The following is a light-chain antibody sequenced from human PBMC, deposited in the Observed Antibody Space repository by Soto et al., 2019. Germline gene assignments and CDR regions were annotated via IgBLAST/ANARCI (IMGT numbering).Light chain of an antibody. CDR2: KAS. V-gene: IGKV1-5*03. Sequence: DIQMTQSPSTLSASVGDSVTITCRASQSISSWLAWYQQKPGKAPKLLIYKASSLESGVPSRFSGSVSGTEFTLTISSLQPDDFATYYCQQYNSDPLTFGGGTKVEIK. CDR1: QSISSW. J-gene: IGKJ4*01. CDR3: QQYNSDPLT.